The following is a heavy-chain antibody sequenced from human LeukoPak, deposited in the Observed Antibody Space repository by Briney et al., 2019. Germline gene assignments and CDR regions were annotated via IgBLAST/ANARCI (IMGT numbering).Heavy chain of an antibody. CDR3: AADPRVRDAFDI. CDR2: IVVGSGNT. J-gene: IGHJ3*02. V-gene: IGHV1-58*01. CDR1: GFTFTSSA. Sequence: GASEKVSCKASGFTFTSSAVQWVRQARGQRLEWIGWIVVGSGNTNYAQKFQERVTITRDMSTSTAYMELSSLRSEDTAVYYCAADPRVRDAFDIWGQGTMVTVSS.